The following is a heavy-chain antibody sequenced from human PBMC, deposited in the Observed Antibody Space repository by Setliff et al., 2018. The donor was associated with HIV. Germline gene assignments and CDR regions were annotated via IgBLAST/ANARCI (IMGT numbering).Heavy chain of an antibody. CDR3: AKGGPGSSWLGGWFDP. D-gene: IGHD6-13*01. J-gene: IGHJ5*02. V-gene: IGHV1-2*02. CDR2: ISPLNGET. CDR1: GYTFTDWF. Sequence: ASVKVSCKSSGYTFTDWFMHWVRQAPGQGLEWMGWISPLNGETRITQRFRGRVTMTRDTSINTAYMELARLRSDDTAVYYCAKGGPGSSWLGGWFDPWGQGTLVTVSS.